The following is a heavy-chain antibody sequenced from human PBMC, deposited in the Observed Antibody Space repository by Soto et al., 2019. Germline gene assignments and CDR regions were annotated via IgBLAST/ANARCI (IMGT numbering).Heavy chain of an antibody. CDR2: IWYDGSNK. J-gene: IGHJ4*02. D-gene: IGHD4-17*01. V-gene: IGHV3-33*01. Sequence: QVQLVESGGGVVQPGRSLRLSCAASGFTFSSYGMHWVRQAPGKGLEWVAVIWYDGSNKYYADSVKGRFTISRDNSKNTLYLQMNSLRAEDTAVYYCARDQKIRRLDYWGQGTLVTVSS. CDR1: GFTFSSYG. CDR3: ARDQKIRRLDY.